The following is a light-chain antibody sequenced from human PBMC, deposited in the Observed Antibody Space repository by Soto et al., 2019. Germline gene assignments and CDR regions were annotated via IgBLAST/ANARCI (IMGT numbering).Light chain of an antibody. CDR2: GAS. CDR3: QHYGSSPYT. Sequence: EIVLTQSPGTLSLSPGQRATLSCRASQSISRSYLGWYQQKPGQAPRLLIYGASSRATGIPDRFSGSGSGTDFTLTISRLEAEDCAVYYCQHYGSSPYTFGQGTKLEIK. V-gene: IGKV3-20*01. J-gene: IGKJ2*01. CDR1: QSISRSY.